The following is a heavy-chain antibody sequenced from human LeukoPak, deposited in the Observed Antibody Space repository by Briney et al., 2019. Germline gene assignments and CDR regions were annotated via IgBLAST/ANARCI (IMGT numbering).Heavy chain of an antibody. CDR1: GGSISSHY. CDR2: IYYSAST. CDR3: AREGGYSGGRAFDI. V-gene: IGHV4-59*11. J-gene: IGHJ3*02. D-gene: IGHD3-22*01. Sequence: SETLSLTCTVSGGSISSHYWSWIRQPPGKGLEWIGYIYYSASTNYNPSLKSRVTISVDTSKNQFSLKLSSVTAADTAVYYCAREGGYSGGRAFDIWGQGTMVTVSS.